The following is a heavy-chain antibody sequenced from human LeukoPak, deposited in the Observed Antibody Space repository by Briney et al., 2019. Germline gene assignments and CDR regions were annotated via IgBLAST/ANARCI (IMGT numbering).Heavy chain of an antibody. J-gene: IGHJ4*02. CDR1: GFTFSSYA. CDR3: ARVRSPRYLDY. Sequence: GGSLRLSCAASGFTFSSYAMSWVRQAPGKGLEWVSAISGSGGSTYFADSVKGRFTISRDNSKNTLYLQMNSLRAEDTAVYYCARVRSPRYLDYWGQGTLVTVSS. V-gene: IGHV3-23*01. CDR2: ISGSGGST.